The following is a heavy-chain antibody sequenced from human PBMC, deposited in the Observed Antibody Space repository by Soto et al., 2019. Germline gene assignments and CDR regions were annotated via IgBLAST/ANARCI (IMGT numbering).Heavy chain of an antibody. CDR3: AREAPQYCSSTSCPHGAWFDP. CDR1: GFTFSSYG. D-gene: IGHD2-2*01. J-gene: IGHJ5*02. CDR2: IWYDGSNK. V-gene: IGHV3-33*01. Sequence: QVQLVESGGGVVQPGRSLRLSCAASGFTFSSYGMHWVRQAPGKGLEWVAVIWYDGSNKYYADSVKGRFTISRDNSKNTLKLQMNSLRAEDTAVYYCAREAPQYCSSTSCPHGAWFDPWGQGTLVTVSS.